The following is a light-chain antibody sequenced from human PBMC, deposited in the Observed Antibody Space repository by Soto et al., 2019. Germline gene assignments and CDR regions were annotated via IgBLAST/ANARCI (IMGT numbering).Light chain of an antibody. V-gene: IGKV3-15*01. CDR2: GAS. J-gene: IGKJ5*01. CDR1: QSVSSN. CDR3: QQYNNWLIT. Sequence: EIVMTQSPATLSVSPGERATLSCRASQSVSSNLAWYQQKPGQAPRLLIYGASTRATGIPARFSGSGSGTEFTLTISILQSEDFAVYYCQQYNNWLITFGQGTQLEIK.